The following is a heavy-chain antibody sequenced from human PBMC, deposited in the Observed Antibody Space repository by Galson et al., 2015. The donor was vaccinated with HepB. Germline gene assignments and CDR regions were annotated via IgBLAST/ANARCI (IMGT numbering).Heavy chain of an antibody. Sequence: SLRLSCAASGFTFSIYAMSWVRQAPGKGLEWVSSISSGGDNTHYADSAKGRFTISRDNSKNTLHIQMNSLRAEDTALYYCVKRGPNDGGAFDIWGQGTMVTASS. CDR2: ISSGGDNT. V-gene: IGHV3-23*01. CDR3: VKRGPNDGGAFDI. CDR1: GFTFSIYA. D-gene: IGHD3-16*01. J-gene: IGHJ3*02.